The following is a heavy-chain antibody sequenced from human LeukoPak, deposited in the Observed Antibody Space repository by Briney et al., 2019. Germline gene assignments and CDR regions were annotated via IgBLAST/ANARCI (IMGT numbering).Heavy chain of an antibody. CDR1: GGSFSGYY. D-gene: IGHD3-10*01. CDR3: ARGGGYGSGSYLFDY. V-gene: IGHV4-59*01. Sequence: PSETLSLTCAVYGGSFSGYYWSWIRQPPGKGLEWIGYTYYSGSTNYNPSLKSRVTISVDTSKNQFSLKLSSVTAADTAVYYCARGGGYGSGSYLFDYWGQGTLVTVSS. J-gene: IGHJ4*02. CDR2: TYYSGST.